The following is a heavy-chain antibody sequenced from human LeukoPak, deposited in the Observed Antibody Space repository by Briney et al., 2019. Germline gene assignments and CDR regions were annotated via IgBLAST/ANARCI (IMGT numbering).Heavy chain of an antibody. Sequence: GESLKISCKGSGYSFTTYWISWVRQMPGKGLEWMWTIDPSDSYSNYSPSFQGHVTISADKSISTAYLQWSSLKVSDTAMYYCARHGVAAAGIVYYFDYWGQGSLVTVSS. CDR1: GYSFTTYW. J-gene: IGHJ4*02. CDR2: IDPSDSYS. CDR3: ARHGVAAAGIVYYFDY. D-gene: IGHD6-13*01. V-gene: IGHV5-10-1*01.